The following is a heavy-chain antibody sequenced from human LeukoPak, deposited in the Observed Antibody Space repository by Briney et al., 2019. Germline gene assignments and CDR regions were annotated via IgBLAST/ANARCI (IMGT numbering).Heavy chain of an antibody. D-gene: IGHD3-10*01. CDR3: ARGKKEGIEMVRGIILNKRYSYMDV. J-gene: IGHJ6*03. CDR2: INHSGST. Sequence: AETLSLTCDVYRGSFSGYYWNWIRQPPGKGLEWIGEINHSGSTNYNPSLKSRVTLSLDTSKNQFSLKLTSVTAADTAVYYCARGKKEGIEMVRGIILNKRYSYMDVWGKGTTVTVSS. CDR1: RGSFSGYY. V-gene: IGHV4-34*01.